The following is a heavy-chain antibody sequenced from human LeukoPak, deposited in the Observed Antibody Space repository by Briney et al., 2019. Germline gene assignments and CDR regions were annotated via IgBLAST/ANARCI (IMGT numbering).Heavy chain of an antibody. CDR1: GGSRSDNY. CDR2: IHNAETT. J-gene: IGHJ4*02. CDR3: AASTYYGGFDY. D-gene: IGHD4-23*01. Sequence: SETLSLTCTFSGGSRSDNYWSWIRQSPEKGLEWIGHIHNAETTNYNPSLRSRVTISIDTPRREFSLKLRSVTAADTAVYYCAASTYYGGFDYWDQGILVTVSS. V-gene: IGHV4-59*01.